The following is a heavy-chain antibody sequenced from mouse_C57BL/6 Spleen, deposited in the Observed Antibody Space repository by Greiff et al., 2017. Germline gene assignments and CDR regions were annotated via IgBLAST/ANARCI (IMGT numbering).Heavy chain of an antibody. D-gene: IGHD1-1*01. Sequence: QVQLQQSGAELARPGASVKMSCKASGYTFTSYTMHWVKQRPGQGLEWIGYINPSSGYTKYNQKFKDKATLTADKSSSTAYMQLSSLTSEDSAVYYCARGGITTVVARGFDYWGQGTTLTVSS. J-gene: IGHJ2*01. CDR2: INPSSGYT. V-gene: IGHV1-4*01. CDR3: ARGGITTVVARGFDY. CDR1: GYTFTSYT.